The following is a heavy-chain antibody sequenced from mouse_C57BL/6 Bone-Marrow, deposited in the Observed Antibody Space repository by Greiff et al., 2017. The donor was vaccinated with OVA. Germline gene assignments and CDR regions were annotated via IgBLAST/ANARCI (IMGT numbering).Heavy chain of an antibody. CDR3: LYGNVLYAMDY. J-gene: IGHJ4*01. CDR2: IYPRSGNT. V-gene: IGHV1-81*01. D-gene: IGHD2-10*02. CDR1: GYTFTSYG. Sequence: VQLKESGAELARPGASVKLSCKASGYTFTSYGISWVKQRTGQGLEWIGEIYPRSGNTYYNEKFKGKATLTADKSSSTASMELRSLTSEDSAVYFCLYGNVLYAMDYWGQGTSVTVSS.